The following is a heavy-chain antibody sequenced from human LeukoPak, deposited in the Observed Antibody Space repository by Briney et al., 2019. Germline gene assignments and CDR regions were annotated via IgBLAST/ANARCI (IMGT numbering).Heavy chain of an antibody. Sequence: GGSLRLSCAASGFTVSDNYMSWVLQAPGKGLEWVSVIYSGGTTYSADSVKGRFTISRDNSKNTLYLQMNSLRAEDTAVYYCARHDSWAGWFDPWGQGTLVTVSS. J-gene: IGHJ5*02. V-gene: IGHV3-53*01. CDR2: IYSGGTT. CDR1: GFTVSDNY. D-gene: IGHD3-22*01. CDR3: ARHDSWAGWFDP.